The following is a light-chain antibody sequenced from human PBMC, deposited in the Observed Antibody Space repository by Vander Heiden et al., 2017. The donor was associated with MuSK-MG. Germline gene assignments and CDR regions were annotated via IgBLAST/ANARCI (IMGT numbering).Light chain of an antibody. V-gene: IGKV1-39*01. CDR2: AAS. CDR3: QQTDRTPYT. Sequence: DIQMTQSPSSLSASVGDRVTITCRASQSISNFLNWYQEKPGKAPKLLIYAASSLQSGVPSRFSGSGSGTAFTLTISSLQPEDFATYYCQQTDRTPYTFGQGTKLEIK. CDR1: QSISNF. J-gene: IGKJ2*01.